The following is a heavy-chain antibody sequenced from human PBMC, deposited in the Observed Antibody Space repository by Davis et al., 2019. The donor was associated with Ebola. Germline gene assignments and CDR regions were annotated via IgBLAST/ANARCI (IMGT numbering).Heavy chain of an antibody. D-gene: IGHD3-22*01. J-gene: IGHJ6*03. CDR3: ARDLRYDSSGHDYYFYMDV. V-gene: IGHV4-31*03. Sequence: PSETLSLTCTVSGGSISSGDYYWSWIRQHPGKGLEWIGYIYYSGSTYYNPSLKSRVTISLDTSKNQFSLNLSSVTAADTAVYYCARDLRYDSSGHDYYFYMDVWGKGTTVTVSS. CDR2: IYYSGST. CDR1: GGSISSGDYY.